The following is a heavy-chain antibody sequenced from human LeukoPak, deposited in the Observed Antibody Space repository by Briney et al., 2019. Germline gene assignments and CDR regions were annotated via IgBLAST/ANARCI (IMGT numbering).Heavy chain of an antibody. J-gene: IGHJ1*01. V-gene: IGHV1-69*05. D-gene: IGHD2-2*02. Sequence: ASVKVSCKASGYTFTSYGISWVRQAPGQGLEWMGGIIPIFGTANYAQKFQGRVTITTDESTSTAYMELSSLRSEDTAVCYCARARTSYYCSSTSCYTAEYFQHWGQGTLVTVSS. CDR1: GYTFTSYG. CDR2: IIPIFGTA. CDR3: ARARTSYYCSSTSCYTAEYFQH.